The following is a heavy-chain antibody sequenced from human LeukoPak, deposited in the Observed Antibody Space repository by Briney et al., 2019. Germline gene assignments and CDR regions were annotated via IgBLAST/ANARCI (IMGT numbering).Heavy chain of an antibody. CDR3: AREAYCSSTSCYPYYYYYYMDV. CDR2: IYTSGST. J-gene: IGHJ6*03. Sequence: SETLSLTCTVSGGSISSGSYYWSWIRQPAGKGLEWIGRIYTSGSTNYNPSLKSRVTISVDTSKNQFSLKLSSVTAADTAVYYCAREAYCSSTSCYPYYYYYYMDVWGKGTTVTVSS. D-gene: IGHD2-2*01. CDR1: GGSISSGSYY. V-gene: IGHV4-61*02.